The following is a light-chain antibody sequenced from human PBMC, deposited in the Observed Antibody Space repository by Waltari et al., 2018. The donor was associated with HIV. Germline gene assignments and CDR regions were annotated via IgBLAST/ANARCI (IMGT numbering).Light chain of an antibody. CDR1: SSTLGSNY. CDR2: RNN. V-gene: IGLV1-47*01. J-gene: IGLJ3*02. Sequence: SVLTQPPSASGTPGQRVTISCSGSSSTLGSNYVYWYQQPPGTTPKNLIYRNNQRPSGVPDRFSGSKSGTSASRAISGLRSEDEADYYCAAWDDSLSGLVFGGGTKLTVL. CDR3: AAWDDSLSGLV.